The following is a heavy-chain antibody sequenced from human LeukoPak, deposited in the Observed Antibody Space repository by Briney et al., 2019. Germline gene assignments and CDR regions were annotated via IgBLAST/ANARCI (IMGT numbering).Heavy chain of an antibody. CDR2: IAPHNGRT. CDR1: GYTFTIYS. Sequence: ASVKVSCKTSGYTFTIYSISWVRQAPGRGLEWLGWIAPHNGRTSYAQHVQGRVTVTTDTSTSTVYMELRGLRSDDTAVYYCARHLFTDLPGDFWGPGTLVTVSS. J-gene: IGHJ4*02. V-gene: IGHV1-18*01. D-gene: IGHD2-21*01. CDR3: ARHLFTDLPGDF.